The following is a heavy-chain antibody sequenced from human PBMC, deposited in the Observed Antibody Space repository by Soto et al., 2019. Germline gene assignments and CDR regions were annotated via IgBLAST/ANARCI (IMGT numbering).Heavy chain of an antibody. CDR3: ARDAYDYDSSGYYRYDAFDI. Sequence: GGSLRLSCAASGFIFSPYWMSWVRQAPGKGLEWVANIKRDGSETHYVDSVKGRFTISRDNTKKSLYLQMKSLRVEDTAVYYCARDAYDYDSSGYYRYDAFDIWGQGTMVTVSS. J-gene: IGHJ3*02. CDR1: GFIFSPYW. CDR2: IKRDGSET. V-gene: IGHV3-7*01. D-gene: IGHD3-22*01.